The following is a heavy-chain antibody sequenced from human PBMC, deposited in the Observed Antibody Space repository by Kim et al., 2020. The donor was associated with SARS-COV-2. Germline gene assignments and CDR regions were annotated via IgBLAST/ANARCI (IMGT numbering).Heavy chain of an antibody. Sequence: CHTTSCRGRVTHSRDNDKNSLFPQMNSLRAEDTAVYYCARGPNYSPFDYWGQGTLVTVSS. CDR3: ARGPNYSPFDY. D-gene: IGHD4-4*01. V-gene: IGHV3-48*03. J-gene: IGHJ4*02.